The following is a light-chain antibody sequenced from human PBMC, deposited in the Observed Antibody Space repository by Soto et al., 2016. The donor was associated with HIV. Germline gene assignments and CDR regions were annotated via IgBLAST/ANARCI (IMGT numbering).Light chain of an antibody. J-gene: IGKJ2*01. CDR1: QSISSW. CDR2: KAS. Sequence: DIQMTQSPSTLSASVGDRVTITCRASQSISSWLAWYQQKPGKAPKLLIYKASSLESGVPSRFSGSGSGTDFTLTISSLQPEDFATYYCQESHSTPPYTFGQGTKLEIK. V-gene: IGKV1-5*03. CDR3: QESHSTPPYT.